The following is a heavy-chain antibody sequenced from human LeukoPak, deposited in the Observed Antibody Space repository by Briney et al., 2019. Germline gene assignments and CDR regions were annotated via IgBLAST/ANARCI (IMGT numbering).Heavy chain of an antibody. Sequence: QPGGSLRLSCAASGCTFSSYAMSWVRQAPGKGLEWVSVISGSGGSAYYADSVKGRFTISRDNSKNTLYLQMNSLTVDDTAVYYCAKDPTVAGRAEYFQHWGQGTLVTVSS. V-gene: IGHV3-23*01. CDR1: GCTFSSYA. CDR3: AKDPTVAGRAEYFQH. CDR2: ISGSGGSA. D-gene: IGHD6-19*01. J-gene: IGHJ1*01.